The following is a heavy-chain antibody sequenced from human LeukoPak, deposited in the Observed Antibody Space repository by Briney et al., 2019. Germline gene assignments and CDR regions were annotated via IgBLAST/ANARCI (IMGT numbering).Heavy chain of an antibody. CDR3: ARDRTGWASDY. Sequence: SETLSLTCTVSGGSISSSSYYWGWIRQPPGKGLEWIGSISYSGTTYYTPSLNSRVTISLDTSKNQFSLNLRSVTAADTAVYYCARDRTGWASDYWGQGTLVTVSS. V-gene: IGHV4-39*07. D-gene: IGHD1-14*01. J-gene: IGHJ4*02. CDR1: GGSISSSSYY. CDR2: ISYSGTT.